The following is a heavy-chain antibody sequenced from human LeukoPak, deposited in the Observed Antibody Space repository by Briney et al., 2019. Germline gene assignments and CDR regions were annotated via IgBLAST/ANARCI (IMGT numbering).Heavy chain of an antibody. CDR2: ISYDGSNK. Sequence: GGSLRLSCAASGFTFSGYTMHWVRQAPGKGLDWVAVISYDGSNKYYADSVKGRFTISRDNSKNTLYLQMNSLRAEDTAVYYCARDTFWEWGQGTLVTVSS. CDR1: GFTFSGYT. V-gene: IGHV3-30-3*01. CDR3: ARDTFWE. J-gene: IGHJ4*02. D-gene: IGHD1-26*01.